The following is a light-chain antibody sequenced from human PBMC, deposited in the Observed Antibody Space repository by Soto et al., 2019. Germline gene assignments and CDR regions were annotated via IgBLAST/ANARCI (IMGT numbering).Light chain of an antibody. CDR1: HSVSSS. J-gene: IGKJ1*01. V-gene: IGKV3-15*01. CDR2: GAS. CDR3: QQYSDWRPQ. Sequence: EIVMTQSPAILSVSPGERATLFCRASHSVSSSLAWYQQKPGQAPRLLIHGASTRATGIPARFSGSGSGTEFTLTISSLQSEVFAVYYCQQYSDWRPQFGQGTKVDIK.